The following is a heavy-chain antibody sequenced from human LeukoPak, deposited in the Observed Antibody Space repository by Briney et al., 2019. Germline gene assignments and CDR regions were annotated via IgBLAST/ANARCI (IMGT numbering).Heavy chain of an antibody. D-gene: IGHD1-20*01. J-gene: IGHJ6*02. CDR3: ARTAPYNWNDRPTDYYYGMDV. CDR2: IYYSGST. CDR1: GGSISSSSYY. Sequence: PSETLSLTCTVSGGSISSSSYYWGWIRQPPGKGLEWIGSIYYSGSTYYNPSLKSRVTISVDTSKNQFSLKLSSVTAADTAVYYCARTAPYNWNDRPTDYYYGMDVWGQGTTVTVSS. V-gene: IGHV4-39*07.